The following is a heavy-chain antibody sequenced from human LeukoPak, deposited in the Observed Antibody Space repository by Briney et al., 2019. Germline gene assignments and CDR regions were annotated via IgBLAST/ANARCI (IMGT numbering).Heavy chain of an antibody. J-gene: IGHJ4*02. CDR1: GFPFSSYA. Sequence: GGSLRLSCAASGFPFSSYAMSWVRQAPGKGLEWVSAISGSGGSTYYADSVKGRFTISRDNSKNTLYLQMNSLRAEDTAVYYCAKDKDDSSGYYYDYWGQGTLVTVSS. V-gene: IGHV3-23*01. CDR2: ISGSGGST. CDR3: AKDKDDSSGYYYDY. D-gene: IGHD3-22*01.